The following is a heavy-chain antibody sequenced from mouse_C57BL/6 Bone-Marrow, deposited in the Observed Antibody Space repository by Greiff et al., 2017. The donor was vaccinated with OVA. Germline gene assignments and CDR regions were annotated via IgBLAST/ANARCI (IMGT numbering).Heavy chain of an antibody. CDR1: GYTFTSYW. D-gene: IGHD1-1*01. Sequence: VQLQQPGAELVMPGASVKLSCKASGYTFTSYWMHWVKQRPGQGLAWIGEIDPSDSYTNYNQKFKGKSTLTVDKSSSTAYMQLSSLTSEDSAVYYCAREGSYYYGSSYRFAYWGQGTLVTVSA. CDR3: AREGSYYYGSSYRFAY. V-gene: IGHV1-69*01. J-gene: IGHJ3*01. CDR2: IDPSDSYT.